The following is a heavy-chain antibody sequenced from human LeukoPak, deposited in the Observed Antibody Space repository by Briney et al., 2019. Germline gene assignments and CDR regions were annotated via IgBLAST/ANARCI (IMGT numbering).Heavy chain of an antibody. CDR3: ASLPRSAVAGPLADY. V-gene: IGHV4-30-2*01. CDR2: IYHSGST. CDR1: GGSISSGGYY. J-gene: IGHJ4*02. D-gene: IGHD6-19*01. Sequence: SQTLSLTCTVSGGSISSGGYYWSWIRQPPGKGLEWIGYIYHSGSTYYNPSLKSRVTISVDRSKNQFSLKLSSVTAADTAVYYCASLPRSAVAGPLADYWGQGTLVTVSS.